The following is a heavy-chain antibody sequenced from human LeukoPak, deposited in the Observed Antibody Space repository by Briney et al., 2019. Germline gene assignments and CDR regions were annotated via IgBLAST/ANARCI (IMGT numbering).Heavy chain of an antibody. V-gene: IGHV3-23*01. CDR2: ISGSGGDT. CDR3: AEHQGVRGFMGAVDY. CDR1: GFTFITYG. J-gene: IGHJ4*02. D-gene: IGHD3-10*01. Sequence: GSLRLSCPASGFTFITYGMSGVRQAPGKGLEWVSIISGSGGDTYYADSVKGRFTTSRDNSKNTLYLQMNSLRADDTSVYYRAEHQGVRGFMGAVDYWGQGTLVTVSS.